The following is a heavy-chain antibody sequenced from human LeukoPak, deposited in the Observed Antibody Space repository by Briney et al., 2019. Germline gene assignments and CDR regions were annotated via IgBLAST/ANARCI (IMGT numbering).Heavy chain of an antibody. Sequence: SETLSLTCTVSGGSISSYYWSWIRQPPGKGLEWIGYIYYGGSTNYNPSLKSRVTISVDTSKNQFSLKLSSVTAADTAVYYCARGGGHYDFWSGYHKIAYFDYWGQGTLVTVSS. J-gene: IGHJ4*02. CDR3: ARGGGHYDFWSGYHKIAYFDY. CDR2: IYYGGST. D-gene: IGHD3-3*01. V-gene: IGHV4-59*01. CDR1: GGSISSYY.